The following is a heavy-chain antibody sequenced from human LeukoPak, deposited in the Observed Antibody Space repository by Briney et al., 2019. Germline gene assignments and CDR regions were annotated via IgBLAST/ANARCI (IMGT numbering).Heavy chain of an antibody. J-gene: IGHJ5*02. CDR3: ARVSHDTSPNWFDP. Sequence: SETLSLTCTVSGGSISSYYWGWIRQPPGKGLEWIGSIYYSGSTYYNPSLKSRVTISVDTSKNQFSLKLSSVTAADTAVYYCARVSHDTSPNWFDPRGQGTLVTVSS. V-gene: IGHV4-39*07. CDR1: GGSISSYY. CDR2: IYYSGST.